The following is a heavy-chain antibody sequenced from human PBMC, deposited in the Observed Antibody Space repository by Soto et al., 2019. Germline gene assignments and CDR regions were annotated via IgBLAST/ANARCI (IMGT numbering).Heavy chain of an antibody. D-gene: IGHD6-19*01. J-gene: IGHJ3*01. CDR3: ARDSAGFKSSFDAFDV. CDR1: GYSISTHG. Sequence: VQLVESGGDVVQPGRSLRLSGTASGYSISTHGMHWVRQSSTKGLEWVATMWSDGRFEDYGESVKGRFRISRDNSKNTLYLQMDNLRVVDTSVYYCARDSAGFKSSFDAFDVWGQGTTVFVS. V-gene: IGHV3-33*01. CDR2: MWSDGRFE.